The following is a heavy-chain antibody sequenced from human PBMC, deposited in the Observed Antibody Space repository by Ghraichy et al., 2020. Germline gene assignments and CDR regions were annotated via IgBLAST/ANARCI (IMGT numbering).Heavy chain of an antibody. Sequence: ASVKVSCKASGYTFTSYGISWVRQAPGQGLEWMGWISAYNGNTNYAQKLQGRVTMTTDTSTSTAYMELRSLRSDDTAVYYCARDQGSGSHTGNYFDYWGQGTLVTVSS. CDR2: ISAYNGNT. CDR3: ARDQGSGSHTGNYFDY. J-gene: IGHJ4*02. V-gene: IGHV1-18*04. D-gene: IGHD1-26*01. CDR1: GYTFTSYG.